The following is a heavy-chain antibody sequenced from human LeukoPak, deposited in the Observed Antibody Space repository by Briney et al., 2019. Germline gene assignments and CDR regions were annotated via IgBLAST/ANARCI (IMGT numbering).Heavy chain of an antibody. V-gene: IGHV5-51*01. CDR3: ARHRGITMPGARAFDV. D-gene: IGHD3-10*01. CDR2: IYPGDSDT. J-gene: IGHJ3*01. Sequence: PGESLKISCKGSAYSFTSYWIAWVRPMPGKGLEWMGIIYPGDSDTRYSPSFHGQVTISADKSITTAYLQWSSLKASDTAMYYCARHRGITMPGARAFDVWGQGTMVTVSS. CDR1: AYSFTSYW.